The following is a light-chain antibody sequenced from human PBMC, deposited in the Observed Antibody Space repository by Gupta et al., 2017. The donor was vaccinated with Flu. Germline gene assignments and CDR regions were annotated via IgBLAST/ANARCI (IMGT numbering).Light chain of an antibody. CDR3: MQTLRTPYT. J-gene: IGKJ2*01. CDR1: QSLMHSNRNNY. V-gene: IGKV2-28*01. CDR2: LGF. Sequence: DIVMTQSPLSLPVTPGEPASISCRSSQSLMHSNRNNYLNWYLQKPGQSPQLLVYLGFNRASGVPDRFSGSGSGTDFTLKISRVEAEDVGFYYCMQTLRTPYTFGQGTTLEIK.